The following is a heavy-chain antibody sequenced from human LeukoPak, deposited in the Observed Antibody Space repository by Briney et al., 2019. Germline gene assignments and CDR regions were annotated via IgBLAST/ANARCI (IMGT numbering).Heavy chain of an antibody. CDR3: ARSFYGGTSRGYAFDI. CDR2: IYHSGST. Sequence: SETLSLTCAVSGGSISSGGYSWSWIRQPPGKGRECIGYIYHSGSTYYNPSRKSRVTISVDRSKNQFSLKLRSVTAADTDVYYCARSFYGGTSRGYAFDIWGQGTMVTVSS. J-gene: IGHJ3*02. V-gene: IGHV4-30-2*01. D-gene: IGHD4-23*01. CDR1: GGSISSGGYS.